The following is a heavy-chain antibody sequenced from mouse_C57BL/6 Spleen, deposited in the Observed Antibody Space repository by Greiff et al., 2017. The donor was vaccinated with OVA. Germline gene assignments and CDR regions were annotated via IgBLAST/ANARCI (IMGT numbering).Heavy chain of an antibody. V-gene: IGHV1-59*01. D-gene: IGHD1-1*01. Sequence: QVQLQQPGAELVRPGTSVKLSCKASGYTFTSYWMHWVKQRPGQGLEWIGVIDPSDSYTNYNQKFKGKATLTVDTSSSTAYMQLSSLTSEDSAVYYCARDYYGSSRYFDVWGTGTTVTVSS. J-gene: IGHJ1*03. CDR3: ARDYYGSSRYFDV. CDR1: GYTFTSYW. CDR2: IDPSDSYT.